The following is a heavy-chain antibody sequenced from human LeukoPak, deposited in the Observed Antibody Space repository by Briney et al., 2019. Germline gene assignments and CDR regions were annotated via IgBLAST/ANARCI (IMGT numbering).Heavy chain of an antibody. Sequence: GGSLRLSCAASGFTFSSYAMHWVRQAPGKGLEWVAVISYDGSNKYYADSVKGRFTISRDNSKNTLYLQMNSLRAEDTAVYYCARDSAMAPSYFDYWGQGTQVTVSS. J-gene: IGHJ4*02. V-gene: IGHV3-30-3*01. CDR2: ISYDGSNK. CDR1: GFTFSSYA. CDR3: ARDSAMAPSYFDY. D-gene: IGHD5-18*01.